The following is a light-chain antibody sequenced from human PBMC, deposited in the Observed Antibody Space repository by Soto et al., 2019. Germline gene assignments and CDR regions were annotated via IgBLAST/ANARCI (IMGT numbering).Light chain of an antibody. Sequence: QSALTQPASVSGSPGQSIAISCTGTTSDVGSYNLISWYQQHPGKAPKLLISAVSKRPSGVSDRFSGSRSGNMASLTISGLQAEDEADYYCCSYAAGRVDVVFGGGTKVTVL. V-gene: IGLV2-23*02. CDR1: TSDVGSYNL. CDR3: CSYAAGRVDVV. J-gene: IGLJ2*01. CDR2: AVS.